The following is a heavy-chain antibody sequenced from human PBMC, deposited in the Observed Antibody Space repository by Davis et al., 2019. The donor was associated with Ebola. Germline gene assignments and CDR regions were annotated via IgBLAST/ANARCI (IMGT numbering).Heavy chain of an antibody. V-gene: IGHV1-69*06. J-gene: IGHJ6*02. Sequence: SVKVSCKASGGTFSSYAIRWVRQAPGQGLEWMGGIIPIFGTANYAQKFQGRVTITADKSTSTAYMELSSLRSEDTAVYYCARWRRTLPAIGMDVWGQGTTVTVSS. CDR1: GGTFSSYA. CDR2: IIPIFGTA. D-gene: IGHD6-25*01. CDR3: ARWRRTLPAIGMDV.